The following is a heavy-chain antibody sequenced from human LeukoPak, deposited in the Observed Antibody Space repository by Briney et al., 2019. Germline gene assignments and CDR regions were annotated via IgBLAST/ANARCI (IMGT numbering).Heavy chain of an antibody. D-gene: IGHD3-16*01. CDR1: GGSISSSDSY. V-gene: IGHV4-39*01. CDR2: LYYSGSS. J-gene: IGHJ4*02. Sequence: SETLSLTCTVSGGSISSSDSYRGWIRQPSGKGLEWIVSLYYSGSSYYNPSLKSRVTISVDTSKNQFSLKLSSVTAADTAVYYCVVMPGYWGQGTLVTVSS. CDR3: VVMPGY.